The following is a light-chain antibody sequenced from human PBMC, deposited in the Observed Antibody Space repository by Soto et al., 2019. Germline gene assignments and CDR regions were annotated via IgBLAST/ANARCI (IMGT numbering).Light chain of an antibody. Sequence: EFGLTQSPGTLSLSPGERAPLSCRASQSVSTNSLAWYQQRPGQAPRPLIYGASSRATGTPDRFSGSGSGTDFTLIISRLEPEDFAVYYCQQYGSSVLTFGGGTKVDIK. CDR1: QSVSTNS. J-gene: IGKJ4*01. CDR2: GAS. CDR3: QQYGSSVLT. V-gene: IGKV3-20*01.